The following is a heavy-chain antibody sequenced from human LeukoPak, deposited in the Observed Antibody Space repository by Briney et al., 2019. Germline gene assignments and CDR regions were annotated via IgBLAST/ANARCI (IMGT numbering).Heavy chain of an antibody. CDR1: GFTFSNSW. V-gene: IGHV3-30*02. J-gene: IGHJ4*01. Sequence: GGSLRLSCAASGFTFSNSWMTWVRQAPGKGLEWVAFIRFNGTTKVYGDSVEGRFTISRDNSKNTLYLQMNSLTVEDTAIYYCALTTRGYWGQGTLVTVSS. D-gene: IGHD1-1*01. CDR3: ALTTRGY. CDR2: IRFNGTTK.